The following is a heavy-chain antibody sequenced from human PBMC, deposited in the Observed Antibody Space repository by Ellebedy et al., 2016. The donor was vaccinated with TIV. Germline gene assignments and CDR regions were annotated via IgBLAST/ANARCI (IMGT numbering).Heavy chain of an antibody. CDR3: AKDQGYSAGWSLGYYYYGMYV. V-gene: IGHV3-9*01. D-gene: IGHD1-26*01. CDR1: GFIFASYA. Sequence: GGSLRLXCAASGFIFASYAMHWVRQAPGKGLEWVSGVNWNGADIGYAASVKGRFTISRDNAKNSLYLEMNNLRGEDTALYYCAKDQGYSAGWSLGYYYYGMYVWGQGTTVTVSS. J-gene: IGHJ6*02. CDR2: VNWNGADI.